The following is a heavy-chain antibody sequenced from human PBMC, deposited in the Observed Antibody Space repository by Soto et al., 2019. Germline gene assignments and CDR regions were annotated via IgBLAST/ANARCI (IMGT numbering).Heavy chain of an antibody. CDR2: IGGGASDK. CDR1: GFMFSAYW. V-gene: IGHV3-7*01. J-gene: IGHJ4*02. CDR3: VREDWHRFDS. D-gene: IGHD2-21*01. Sequence: EVQLVESGGRLVQPGGSLRLSCAASGFMFSAYWMSWVRQDPGKGLEWVATIGGGASDKFYVDSVKGRFTISRDDSKNTLYLQMNSVRDEDTAVYYCVREDWHRFDSWGQGTLVTVSS.